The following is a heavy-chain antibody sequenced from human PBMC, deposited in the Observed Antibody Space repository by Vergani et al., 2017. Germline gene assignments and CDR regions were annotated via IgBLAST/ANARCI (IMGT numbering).Heavy chain of an antibody. V-gene: IGHV3-23*01. Sequence: EVQLLESGGGLVQPGGSLRLSCAASGFTFSSYAMSWVRQAPGKGLEWVSAISGSGGSTYYADSVKGRFTISRDNSKNTLYLQMNSLRAEDTAVYYCASHSSGWYENDYWGQGTLVTVSS. J-gene: IGHJ4*02. CDR3: ASHSSGWYENDY. CDR2: ISGSGGST. D-gene: IGHD6-19*01. CDR1: GFTFSSYA.